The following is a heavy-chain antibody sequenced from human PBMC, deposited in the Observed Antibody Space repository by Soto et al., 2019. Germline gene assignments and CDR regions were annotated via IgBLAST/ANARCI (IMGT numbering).Heavy chain of an antibody. CDR1: GGSISSSSYY. J-gene: IGHJ4*02. V-gene: IGHV4-39*01. D-gene: IGHD5-12*01. CDR3: ARRPLYGGYESY. CDR2: IYYSGST. Sequence: QLQLQESGPGLVKPSETLSLTCTVSGGSISSSSYYWGWIRQPPGKGLEWIGSIYYSGSTYYNPSLKSRVTISVDTSKNQFSLKLSSVTAADTAVYYCARRPLYGGYESYWGQGTLVTVSS.